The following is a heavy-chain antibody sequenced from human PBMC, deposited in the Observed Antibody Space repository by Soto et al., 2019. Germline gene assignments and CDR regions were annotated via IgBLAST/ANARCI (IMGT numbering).Heavy chain of an antibody. CDR1: GFTFSNYW. Sequence: EVQMEESGGGLVQPGGSLRLACAASGFTFSNYWIYWGRQAPGKGLVWVSHINSDGSSTSHADSVKGRFTISRDNAKNTLYLQMSSLRAEDTAVYYCTRGSSSSTTRGAFDIWGQGTIVTVS. D-gene: IGHD6-6*01. CDR2: INSDGSST. J-gene: IGHJ3*02. V-gene: IGHV3-74*01. CDR3: TRGSSSSTTRGAFDI.